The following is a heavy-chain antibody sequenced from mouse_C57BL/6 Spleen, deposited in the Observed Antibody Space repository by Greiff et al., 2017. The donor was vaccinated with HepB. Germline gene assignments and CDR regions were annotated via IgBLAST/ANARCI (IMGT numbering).Heavy chain of an antibody. Sequence: QVQLQQPGAELVKPGASVKLSCKASGYTFTSYWMHWVKQRPGQGLEWIGMIHPNSGSTNYNEKFKSKATLTVDKSSSTAYMQLSSLTSEDSAVYYCARAEGGNYVEDYWGQGTTLTVSS. D-gene: IGHD2-1*01. CDR2: IHPNSGST. CDR1: GYTFTSYW. CDR3: ARAEGGNYVEDY. J-gene: IGHJ2*01. V-gene: IGHV1-64*01.